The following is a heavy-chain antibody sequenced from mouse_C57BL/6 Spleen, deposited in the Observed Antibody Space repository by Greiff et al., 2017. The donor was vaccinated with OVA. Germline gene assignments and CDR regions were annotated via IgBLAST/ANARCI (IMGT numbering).Heavy chain of an antibody. Sequence: VQLQQPGAELVKPGASVKMSCKASGYTFTSYWITWVKQRPGQGLEWIGDIYPGSGSTNYNEKFKSKATLTVDTSSSTAYMQLSSLTSEDAAVYYCAREEDSSGVDYWGQGTTLTVAA. CDR3: AREEDSSGVDY. J-gene: IGHJ2*01. D-gene: IGHD3-2*02. V-gene: IGHV1-55*01. CDR2: IYPGSGST. CDR1: GYTFTSYW.